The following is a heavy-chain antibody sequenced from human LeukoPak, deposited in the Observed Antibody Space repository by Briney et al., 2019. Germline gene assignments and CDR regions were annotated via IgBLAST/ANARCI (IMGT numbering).Heavy chain of an antibody. CDR2: INSDGSST. D-gene: IGHD2-15*01. J-gene: IGHJ6*03. CDR3: ARGGFCSGGSCPVDYYYYMDV. V-gene: IGHV3-74*01. Sequence: PGGSLRLSCAASGFTFSNYWMHWVRQAPGKVLVWVSRINSDGSSTSYADSVKGRFTISRDNAKNTLYLQLNSLRAEDTAVYYCARGGFCSGGSCPVDYYYYMDVWGKGTTVTVSS. CDR1: GFTFSNYW.